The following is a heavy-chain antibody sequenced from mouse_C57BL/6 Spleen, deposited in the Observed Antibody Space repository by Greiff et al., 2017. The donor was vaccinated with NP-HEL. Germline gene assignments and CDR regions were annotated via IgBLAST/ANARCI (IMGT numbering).Heavy chain of an antibody. D-gene: IGHD1-1*01. Sequence: EVKLMESEGGLVQPGSSMKLSCTASGFTFSDYYMAWVRQVPEKGLEWVANINYDGSSTYYLDSLKSRFIISRDNAKNILYLQMSSLKSEDTATYYCAREKGYYGSRGGFAYWGQGTLVTVSA. CDR2: INYDGSST. CDR1: GFTFSDYY. J-gene: IGHJ3*01. CDR3: AREKGYYGSRGGFAY. V-gene: IGHV5-16*01.